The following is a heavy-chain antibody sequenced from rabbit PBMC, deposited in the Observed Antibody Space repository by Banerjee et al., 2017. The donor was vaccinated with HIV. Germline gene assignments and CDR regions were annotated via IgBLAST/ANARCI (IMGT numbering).Heavy chain of an antibody. Sequence: LEESGGGLVTPGGTLTLTCTASGFTISSYHMGWVRQAPGKGLEWIGEIYTGSSGSAYYASWAKGRFTISSDNAQNTVSLQMNSLTAADTATYFCARGAASSDVYAPDDFDPWGPGTLVTVS. CDR1: GFTISSYH. J-gene: IGHJ2*01. CDR2: TGSSGSA. CDR3: ARGAASSDVYAPDDFDP. V-gene: IGHV1S28*01. D-gene: IGHD6-1*01.